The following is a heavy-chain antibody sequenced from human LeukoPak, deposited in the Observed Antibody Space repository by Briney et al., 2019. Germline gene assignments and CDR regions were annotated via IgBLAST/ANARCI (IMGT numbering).Heavy chain of an antibody. CDR1: GGSFSGYY. CDR3: ARDLRDYYGSGSYYNVYYYYYMDV. V-gene: IGHV4-34*01. D-gene: IGHD3-10*01. Sequence: SETLSLTCAVYGGSFSGYYWSWIRQPPGKGLEWIGEINHSGSTNYNPSLKSRVTISVDTSKNQFSLKLSSVTAADTAVYYCARDLRDYYGSGSYYNVYYYYYMDVWGKGTTVTISS. CDR2: INHSGST. J-gene: IGHJ6*03.